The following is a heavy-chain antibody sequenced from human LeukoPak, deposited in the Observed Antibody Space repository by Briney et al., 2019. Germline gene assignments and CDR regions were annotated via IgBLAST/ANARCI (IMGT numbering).Heavy chain of an antibody. J-gene: IGHJ4*02. CDR2: INTDGSTT. Sequence: PGGSLRLSCAASGFTFSSYWLHWVRQAPGKGLVWVSRINTDGSTTSYADSVKGRFTVSRDNVKNTLYLQMTSLRPEDTAVYYCGIEDTLGIGIDYWGEGTPVTVSS. CDR1: GFTFSSYW. D-gene: IGHD5-18*01. CDR3: GIEDTLGIGIDY. V-gene: IGHV3-74*01.